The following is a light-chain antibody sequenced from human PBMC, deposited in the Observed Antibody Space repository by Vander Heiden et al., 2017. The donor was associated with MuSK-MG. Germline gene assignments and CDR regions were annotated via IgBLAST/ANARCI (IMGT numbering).Light chain of an antibody. CDR1: QSVSSSY. Sequence: IALTQSPGTLSLSPGERATLSCRASQSVSSSYLAWYQQKRGQASRLLIYGASSRATGIPDRFSGSGSGTDFTLTISRLEPEDFAVYYCQQDGSSPRTFGQGTKVEIK. V-gene: IGKV3-20*01. CDR2: GAS. J-gene: IGKJ1*01. CDR3: QQDGSSPRT.